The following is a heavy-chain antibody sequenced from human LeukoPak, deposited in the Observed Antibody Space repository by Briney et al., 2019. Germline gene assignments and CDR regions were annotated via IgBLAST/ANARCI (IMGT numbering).Heavy chain of an antibody. J-gene: IGHJ4*02. V-gene: IGHV3-66*02. Sequence: GGSLRLSCAASGFTVSSNYMSWVRQAPGKGLEWVSVIYSGGSTYYADSVKGRSTISRDNSKNTQYLQMNSLRAEDTAVYYCARDLGYGDYVYGYWGQGTLVTVSS. CDR1: GFTVSSNY. CDR2: IYSGGST. CDR3: ARDLGYGDYVYGY. D-gene: IGHD4-17*01.